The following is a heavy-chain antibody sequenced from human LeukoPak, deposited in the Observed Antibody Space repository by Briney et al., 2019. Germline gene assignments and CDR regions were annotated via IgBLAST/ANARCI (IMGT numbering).Heavy chain of an antibody. CDR1: GFTLSSYS. CDR3: ARRPDYDEFDY. V-gene: IGHV3-48*01. Sequence: GGSLRLSCAASGFTLSSYSMNWVCQAPGKGLEWVSYISSSSSTIYYADSVKGRFTISRDNSKNTLYLQMNSLRAEDTAVYYCARRPDYDEFDYWGQGTLVTVSS. D-gene: IGHD4-17*01. CDR2: ISSSSSTI. J-gene: IGHJ4*02.